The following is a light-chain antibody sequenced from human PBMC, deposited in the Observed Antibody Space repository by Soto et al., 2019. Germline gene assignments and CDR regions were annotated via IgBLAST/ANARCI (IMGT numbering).Light chain of an antibody. CDR2: GAS. J-gene: IGKJ1*01. Sequence: EIVLTQSPGTLSLSPGERATLSCRASQSVSSSYLAWYQQKPGQAPRLLIYGASSRATGIPDRFSGSGSGTDFTLTISRLEPEDFAVYYCQQYGSSPPGGGFTWTFGQGTKVEIK. V-gene: IGKV3-20*01. CDR3: QQYGSSPPGGGFTWT. CDR1: QSVSSSY.